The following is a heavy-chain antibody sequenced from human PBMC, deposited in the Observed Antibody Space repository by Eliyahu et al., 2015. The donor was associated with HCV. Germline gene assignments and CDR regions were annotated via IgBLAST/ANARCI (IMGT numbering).Heavy chain of an antibody. CDR2: IDSDGGTS. J-gene: IGHJ6*02. CDR1: GFTFSTYW. D-gene: IGHD2-21*01. Sequence: GFTFSTYWMHWVRQSPGKGLVWVSRIDSDGGTSMYADSVKGRFTISRDNAKNTLYLQMNSLRAEDTAVYYCARVFHYGMDVWGQGTTVTVSS. CDR3: ARVFHYGMDV. V-gene: IGHV3-74*03.